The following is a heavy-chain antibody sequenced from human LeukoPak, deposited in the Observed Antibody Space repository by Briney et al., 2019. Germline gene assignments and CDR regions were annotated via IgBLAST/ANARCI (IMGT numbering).Heavy chain of an antibody. CDR2: IYYSGST. V-gene: IGHV4-61*01. J-gene: IGHJ6*02. Sequence: SETLSLTCTVSGGSISSSSYYWSWIRQPPGKGLEWIGYIYYSGSTNYNPSLKSRVTISVDTSKNQFSLKLSSVTAADTAVYYCARDNRPSSGYRYYYYGMDVWGQGTTVTVSS. CDR3: ARDNRPSSGYRYYYYGMDV. CDR1: GGSISSSSYY. D-gene: IGHD3-22*01.